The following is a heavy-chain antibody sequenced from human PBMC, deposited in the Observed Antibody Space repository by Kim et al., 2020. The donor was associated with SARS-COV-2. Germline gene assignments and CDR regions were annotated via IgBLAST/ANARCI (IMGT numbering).Heavy chain of an antibody. D-gene: IGHD3-10*01. CDR2: IYYSGST. J-gene: IGHJ6*03. V-gene: IGHV4-39*01. CDR3: ARHATLMVRGYYYYYYYMDV. Sequence: SETLSLTCTVSGGSISSSSYYWGWIRQPPGKGLEWIGSIYYSGSTYYNPSLKSRVTISVDTSKNQFSLKLSSVTAADTAVYYCARHATLMVRGYYYYYYYMDVWGKGTTVTVSS. CDR1: GGSISSSSYY.